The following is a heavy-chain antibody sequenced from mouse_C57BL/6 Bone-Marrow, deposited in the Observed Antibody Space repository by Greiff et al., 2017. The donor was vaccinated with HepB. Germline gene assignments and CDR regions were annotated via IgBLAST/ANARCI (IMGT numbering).Heavy chain of an antibody. J-gene: IGHJ2*01. CDR1: GYAFSSYW. D-gene: IGHD2-4*01. CDR2: IYPGDGDT. V-gene: IGHV1-80*01. CDR3: ARWTGLRYFDY. Sequence: VQGVESGAELVKPGASVKISCKASGYAFSSYWMNWVKQRPGKGLEWIGQIYPGDGDTNYNGKFKGKATLTADKSSSTAYMQLSSLTSEDSAVYFCARWTGLRYFDYWGQGTTLTVSS.